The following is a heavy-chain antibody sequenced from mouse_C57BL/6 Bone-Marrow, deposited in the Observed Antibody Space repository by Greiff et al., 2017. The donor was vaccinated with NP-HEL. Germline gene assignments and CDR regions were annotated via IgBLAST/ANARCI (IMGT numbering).Heavy chain of an antibody. CDR1: GFTFSSYA. D-gene: IGHD3-2*01. V-gene: IGHV5-4*03. Sequence: EVKVEESGGGLVKPGGSLKLSCAASGFTFSSYAMSWVRQTPEKRLEWVATISDGGSYTYYPDNVKGRFTISRDNAKNNLYLQMSHLKSEDKAMYCCARGTALATGCWGQGATLTVSS. CDR2: ISDGGSYT. J-gene: IGHJ2*01. CDR3: ARGTALATGC.